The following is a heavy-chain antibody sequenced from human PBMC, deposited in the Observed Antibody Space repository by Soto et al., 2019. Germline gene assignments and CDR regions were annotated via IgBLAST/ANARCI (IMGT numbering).Heavy chain of an antibody. CDR1: GFTFTKYY. Sequence: QVQLVQSRAEVKKPGASVKVACKTSGFTFTKYYMHWVRQAPGQGLDWVGVINPSGRTTSYAQKLLVRVTMTKDASTSTVYMELNSLRYEDTAVYYCARDLDVTTVTTSFESWGQGTLVTVSS. V-gene: IGHV1-46*04. J-gene: IGHJ5*01. CDR3: ARDLDVTTVTTSFES. D-gene: IGHD4-17*01. CDR2: INPSGRTT.